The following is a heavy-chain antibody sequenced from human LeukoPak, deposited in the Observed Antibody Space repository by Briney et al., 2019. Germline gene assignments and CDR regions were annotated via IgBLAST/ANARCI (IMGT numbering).Heavy chain of an antibody. V-gene: IGHV1-2*06. CDR2: INPNSGGT. Sequence: GASVKVSCKASGYTFTGYYMHWVRQAPGQGLEWMGRINPNSGGTNYAQKFQGRVTMTRDTSISTAYMELSRLRSDDTAVYYCAGLPEGIAVAGRRYMDVWGKGTTVTVSS. CDR1: GYTFTGYY. CDR3: AGLPEGIAVAGRRYMDV. D-gene: IGHD6-19*01. J-gene: IGHJ6*03.